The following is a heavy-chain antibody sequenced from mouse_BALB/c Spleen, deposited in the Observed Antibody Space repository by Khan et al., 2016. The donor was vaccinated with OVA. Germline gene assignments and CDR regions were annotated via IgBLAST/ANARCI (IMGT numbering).Heavy chain of an antibody. Sequence: VKLEVSGPGLVAPSQSLSITCTVSGFSLTGYGVTWVRQPPGKGLEWLGMIWGDGTTDYKSALKSRLSINKDNSKSQVFLKMNSLQTDDTARYYCARAYYGNYREAMDYWGQGTSVTVSS. CDR2: IWGDGTT. D-gene: IGHD2-10*01. J-gene: IGHJ4*01. V-gene: IGHV2-6-7*01. CDR3: ARAYYGNYREAMDY. CDR1: GFSLTGYG.